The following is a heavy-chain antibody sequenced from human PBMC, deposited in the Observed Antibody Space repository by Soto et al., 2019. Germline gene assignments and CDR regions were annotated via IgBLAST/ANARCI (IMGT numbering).Heavy chain of an antibody. CDR3: ARARDRAFDI. V-gene: IGHV3-7*01. D-gene: IGHD2-21*02. J-gene: IGHJ3*02. Sequence: DVQLVESGGGLVQPGGSLRLSCAASGFTFSSSWMAWVRQAPGKGLEWVANLQPDGSEKYNVDSVKGRFSISRDNAMSFLYLQMNSLRAEDTAVYYCARARDRAFDIWGQGTMVIVSS. CDR2: LQPDGSEK. CDR1: GFTFSSSW.